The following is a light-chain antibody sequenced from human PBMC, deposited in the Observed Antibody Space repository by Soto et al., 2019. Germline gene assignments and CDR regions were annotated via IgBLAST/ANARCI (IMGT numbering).Light chain of an antibody. J-gene: IGKJ3*01. Sequence: EIVLTQSPGTLSLSPGERATLACRASQSVRSSYLAWYQQKPGQAPRLLIYGASTRTTDIPDRFSGSGSGTDFTITISRLEPEDFAVYYCQQYGSSPRFTFGPGTKVDIK. CDR3: QQYGSSPRFT. V-gene: IGKV3-20*01. CDR1: QSVRSSY. CDR2: GAS.